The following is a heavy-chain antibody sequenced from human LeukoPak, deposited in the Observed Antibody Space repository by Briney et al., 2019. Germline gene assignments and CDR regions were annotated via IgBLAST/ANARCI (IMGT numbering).Heavy chain of an antibody. Sequence: GGSLRLSCAASGFTFSSYAMNWVRQAPGKGLEWVSYISSSGSTIYYADSVKGRFTISRDNAKNSLYLQMNSLRAEDTAVYYCARDSCSGGSCYDWFDPWGQGTLGTVSS. D-gene: IGHD2-15*01. CDR2: ISSSGSTI. J-gene: IGHJ5*02. CDR3: ARDSCSGGSCYDWFDP. CDR1: GFTFSSYA. V-gene: IGHV3-48*03.